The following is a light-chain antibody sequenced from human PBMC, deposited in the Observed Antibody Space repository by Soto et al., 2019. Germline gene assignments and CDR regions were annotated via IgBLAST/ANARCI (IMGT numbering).Light chain of an antibody. CDR2: GAS. V-gene: IGKV3-20*01. Sequence: ESVLTQSPGTLSLSPGERATLSCRASQTIIGNYLAWYQQKPGQAPRLLIYGASNRATGVPDRFSGSYSGTDFSLTITRLEPEDFAVYYCQQYGTSPMYTFGQGTKLEI. CDR1: QTIIGNY. CDR3: QQYGTSPMYT. J-gene: IGKJ2*01.